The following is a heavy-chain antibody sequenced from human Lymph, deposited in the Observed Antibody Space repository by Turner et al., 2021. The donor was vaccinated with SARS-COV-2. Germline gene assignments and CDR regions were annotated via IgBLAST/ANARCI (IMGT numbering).Heavy chain of an antibody. CDR1: GFSFSRYS. Sequence: EVQLVESGGGLVKPGGSLRLSCAASGFSFSRYSMNWVRNDPGKGLEWVASISSGSSYIYYADSVKGRFTISRDSAKNSLYLQMNSLRAEDTAVYYCARERYDSSGSESYYFDYWGQGTLVTVSS. CDR2: ISSGSSYI. V-gene: IGHV3-21*01. CDR3: ARERYDSSGSESYYFDY. J-gene: IGHJ4*02. D-gene: IGHD3-22*01.